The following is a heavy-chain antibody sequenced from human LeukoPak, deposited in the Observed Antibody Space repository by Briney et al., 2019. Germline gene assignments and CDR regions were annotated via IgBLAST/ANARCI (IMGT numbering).Heavy chain of an antibody. CDR1: GYSISRHYY. D-gene: IGHD6-13*01. CDR2: IHHTGST. CDR3: AREGRKGYSLGC. V-gene: IGHV4-38-2*02. Sequence: PSETLSLTCTVSGYSISRHYYWGWIRQSPGKGLEWIGNIHHTGSTSYNPSLESRVTISLDLSKNQFSLKLSSVTAADTAVYYCAREGRKGYSLGCWGQGTQVIVSS. J-gene: IGHJ4*02.